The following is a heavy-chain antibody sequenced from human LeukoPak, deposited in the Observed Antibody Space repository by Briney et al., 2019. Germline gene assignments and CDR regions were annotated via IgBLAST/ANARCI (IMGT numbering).Heavy chain of an antibody. CDR1: GDSISRSTHY. D-gene: IGHD6-25*01. Sequence: SETLSLTCTVSGDSISRSTHYWAWIRQPPGKGLEWIGSVYYGRSPYFNPSLESRATISVDTSKNHFSLKMSSVTAADTAVYYCARSSGTGTFSYWGQGTLVTVSS. J-gene: IGHJ4*02. CDR3: ARSSGTGTFSY. V-gene: IGHV4-39*02. CDR2: VYYGRSP.